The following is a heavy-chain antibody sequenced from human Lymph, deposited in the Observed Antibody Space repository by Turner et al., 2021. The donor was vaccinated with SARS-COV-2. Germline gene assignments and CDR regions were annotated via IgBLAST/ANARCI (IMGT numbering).Heavy chain of an antibody. J-gene: IGHJ6*02. CDR3: ARDTGGQVDV. V-gene: IGHV3-30-3*01. D-gene: IGHD2-8*02. CDR2: ISYDGSNK. Sequence: QLQLVESGGGVVQSGLPLRLSCAASGFTFSSYAMHGVRQAPGKGLEWVAVISYDGSNKYYADSVKGRFTISRDNSKNTLYLQMNSLRAEDTAVYYCARDTGGQVDVWGQGTTVTVSS. CDR1: GFTFSSYA.